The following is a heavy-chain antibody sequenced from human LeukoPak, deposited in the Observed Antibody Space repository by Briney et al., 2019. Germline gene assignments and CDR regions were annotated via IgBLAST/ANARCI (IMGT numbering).Heavy chain of an antibody. CDR1: GYTLTELS. CDR2: FDPEDGET. D-gene: IGHD3-9*01. Sequence: GASVKVSCKVSGYTLTELSMHWVRQAPGKGLEWMGGFDPEDGETIYAQKFQGRVTMTEDTSTDTAYMELSSLRSEDTAVYYCATRPGILTGYSFDYWGQGTLVTVSS. V-gene: IGHV1-24*01. J-gene: IGHJ4*02. CDR3: ATRPGILTGYSFDY.